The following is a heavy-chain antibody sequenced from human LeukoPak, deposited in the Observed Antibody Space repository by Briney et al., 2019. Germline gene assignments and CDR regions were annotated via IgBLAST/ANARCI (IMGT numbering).Heavy chain of an antibody. CDR2: ISSSGSTI. Sequence: PGGSLRLSCAASGFTFSDYYMSWIRQAPGKGLEWVSYISSSGSTIYYADSVKGRFTISRDNAKNSLYLQMNSLRAEDTAVYYCARSSSYYYDSSGYIGYWGQGTLVTVSS. D-gene: IGHD3-22*01. CDR3: ARSSSYYYDSSGYIGY. V-gene: IGHV3-11*04. J-gene: IGHJ4*02. CDR1: GFTFSDYY.